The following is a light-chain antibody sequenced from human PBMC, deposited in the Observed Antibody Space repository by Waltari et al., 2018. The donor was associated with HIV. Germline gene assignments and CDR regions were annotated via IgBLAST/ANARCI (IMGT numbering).Light chain of an antibody. CDR1: QSVGTF. CDR2: DAS. J-gene: IGKJ2*03. V-gene: IGKV3-11*01. Sequence: IVLTQSPATLSLSPGERATISCRASQSVGTFLAWYQQKPGQAPRLLIHDASKRASGIPARFSGSGSVTDFTLTISSLEPEDFAIYHCQQRGGWPQSFGQGTKLEIK. CDR3: QQRGGWPQS.